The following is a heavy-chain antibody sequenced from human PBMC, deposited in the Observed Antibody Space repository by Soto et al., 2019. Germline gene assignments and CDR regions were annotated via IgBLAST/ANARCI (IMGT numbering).Heavy chain of an antibody. CDR1: GFTFSDYY. CDR2: ISSGSTI. D-gene: IGHD4-17*01. V-gene: IGHV3-11*01. CDR3: ARLLYGDYLGYY. J-gene: IGHJ4*02. Sequence: QVQLVESGGGLVKPGGSLRLSCAASGFTFSDYYMSWIRQAPGKGLEWVSYISSGSTIYYADSVKGRFTISRDNAKNSLYLQMNSLRAEDTAVYYCARLLYGDYLGYYWGQGTLVTVSS.